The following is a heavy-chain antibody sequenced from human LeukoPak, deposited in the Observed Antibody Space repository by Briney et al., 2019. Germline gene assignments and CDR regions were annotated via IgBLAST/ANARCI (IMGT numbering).Heavy chain of an antibody. D-gene: IGHD6-6*01. Sequence: ASVKVSCKASGYTFTSYDINWVRQATGQGLEWMGWMNPNSGNTGYAQKFQGRVTITRNTSISTAYMELSSLRSEDTAVYYCARGVRDSSSYYYYYYMDVWGKGTTVTVSS. V-gene: IGHV1-8*03. J-gene: IGHJ6*03. CDR3: ARGVRDSSSYYYYYYMDV. CDR2: MNPNSGNT. CDR1: GYTFTSYD.